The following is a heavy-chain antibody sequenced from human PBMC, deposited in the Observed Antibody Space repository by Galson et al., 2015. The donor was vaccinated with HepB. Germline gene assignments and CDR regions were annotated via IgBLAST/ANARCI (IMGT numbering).Heavy chain of an antibody. D-gene: IGHD6-19*01. CDR1: GFTFSSYA. J-gene: IGHJ4*02. Sequence: SLRLSCAASGFTFSSYAMHWVRQAPGKGLEWVAVISYDGSNKYYADSVKGRFTISRDNSKNTLYLQMNSLRAEDTAVYYCARAGGDSSGWTLDYWGQGTLVTVSS. CDR3: ARAGGDSSGWTLDY. V-gene: IGHV3-30*04. CDR2: ISYDGSNK.